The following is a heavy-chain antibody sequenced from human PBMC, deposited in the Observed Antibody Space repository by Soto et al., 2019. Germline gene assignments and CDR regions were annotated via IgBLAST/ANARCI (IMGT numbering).Heavy chain of an antibody. V-gene: IGHV4-4*02. CDR3: AREKAQWLATRDAFDI. CDR1: SGSISSSNW. CDR2: IYHSGST. J-gene: IGHJ3*02. Sequence: QVPLQESGPGLVKPSGTLSLTCAVSSGSISSSNWWSWVRQPPGKGLEWIGEIYHSGSTNYNPSLKSRVTISVDKSKNQFSLKLSSVTAADTAVYYCAREKAQWLATRDAFDIWGQGTMVTVSS. D-gene: IGHD6-19*01.